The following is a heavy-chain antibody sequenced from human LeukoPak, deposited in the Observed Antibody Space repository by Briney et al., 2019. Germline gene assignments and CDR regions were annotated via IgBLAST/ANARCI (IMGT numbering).Heavy chain of an antibody. V-gene: IGHV4-4*02. CDR2: IYHSGST. CDR3: ARVVPPPPGIAAAGPYDY. Sequence: SGTLSLTCAVSGGSISSSNWWSWVRQPPGKGLEWIGEIYHSGSTNYNPSLKSRVTISVDKSKNQFSLKLSSVTAADTAVYYCARVVPPPPGIAAAGPYDYWGQGTLVTVPS. J-gene: IGHJ4*02. CDR1: GGSISSSNW. D-gene: IGHD6-13*01.